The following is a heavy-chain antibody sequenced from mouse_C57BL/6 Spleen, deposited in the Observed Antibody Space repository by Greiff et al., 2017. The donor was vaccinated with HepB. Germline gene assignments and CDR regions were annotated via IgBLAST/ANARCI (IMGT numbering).Heavy chain of an antibody. CDR1: GYTFTSYD. V-gene: IGHV1-85*01. J-gene: IGHJ1*03. Sequence: VQLVESGPELVKPGASVKLSCKASGYTFTSYDINWVKQRPGQGLEWIGWIYPRDGSTKYNEKFKGKATLTVDTSSSTAYMELHSLTSEDSAVYFCAKKYALDVWGTGTTVTVSS. CDR3: AKKYALDV. D-gene: IGHD2-10*02. CDR2: IYPRDGST.